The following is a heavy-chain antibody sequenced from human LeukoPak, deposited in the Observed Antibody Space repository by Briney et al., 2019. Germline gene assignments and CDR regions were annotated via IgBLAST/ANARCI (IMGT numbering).Heavy chain of an antibody. D-gene: IGHD3-10*01. J-gene: IGHJ4*02. CDR2: IKEDGSEK. CDR1: GFTFSGYW. Sequence: GGSLRLSCVASGFTFSGYWMSWVRQAPGKGLEWVANIKEDGSEKYYVDSAKGRFTISRDNAKNSLYLQMNSLRAEDTAVYYCARGSGGEWGFDYWGQGTLVTVSS. V-gene: IGHV3-7*01. CDR3: ARGSGGEWGFDY.